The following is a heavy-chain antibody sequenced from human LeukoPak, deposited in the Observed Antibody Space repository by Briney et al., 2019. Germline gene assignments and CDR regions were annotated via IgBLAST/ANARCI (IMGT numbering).Heavy chain of an antibody. V-gene: IGHV3-11*04. Sequence: GGSLRLSCEASGFTFSDSYMSWVRQAPGKGLEWLTYISGSGHDTSYADSVKGRYTVSRDNAKNSLFLQMDSLRAEDTAVYYCAKSARVYDHWGQGTLVTVSS. D-gene: IGHD5/OR15-5a*01. J-gene: IGHJ4*02. CDR2: ISGSGHDT. CDR3: AKSARVYDH. CDR1: GFTFSDSY.